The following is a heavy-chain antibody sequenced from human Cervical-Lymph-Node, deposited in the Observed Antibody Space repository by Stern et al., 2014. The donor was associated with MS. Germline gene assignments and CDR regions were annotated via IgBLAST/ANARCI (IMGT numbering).Heavy chain of an antibody. CDR2: IHYNGNA. Sequence: QVQLQESGPGLVKPSEALSLTCSVSGGSISSYYWSWIRQPPGKGLEWIGYIHYNGNADYNSSLKRRVTISVDTSKNQLSLKLSSVTAADTAVYYCARVNRVVVATHYYYGMDVWGQGTTVTVSS. J-gene: IGHJ6*02. CDR3: ARVNRVVVATHYYYGMDV. V-gene: IGHV4-59*01. D-gene: IGHD2-21*01. CDR1: GGSISSYY.